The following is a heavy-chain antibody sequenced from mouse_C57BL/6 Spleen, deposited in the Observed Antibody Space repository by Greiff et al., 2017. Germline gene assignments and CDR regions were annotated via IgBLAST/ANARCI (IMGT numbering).Heavy chain of an antibody. CDR1: GFNFTDDY. Sequence: VQLQQSGAELVRPGASVKLSCTASGFNFTDDYMHWVKQRPEQGLEWIGWIDPENGDTEYASKFQGKATITADTSSNTAYLQLSSLTSEDTAVYYCTTTYSNYENWGQGTLVTVSA. V-gene: IGHV14-4*01. J-gene: IGHJ3*01. CDR2: IDPENGDT. D-gene: IGHD2-5*01. CDR3: TTTYSNYEN.